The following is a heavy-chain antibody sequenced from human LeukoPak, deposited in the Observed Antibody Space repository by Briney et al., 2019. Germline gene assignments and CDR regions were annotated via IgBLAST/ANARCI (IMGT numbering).Heavy chain of an antibody. CDR3: ARFAVHRRLAVAGQFGLDY. CDR1: GYIFTSYY. J-gene: IGHJ4*02. V-gene: IGHV1-46*01. CDR2: INPSGGTT. Sequence: ASVKVSCKASGYIFTSYYMHWVRQAPGQGLEWMGIINPSGGTTNYAQKFKDRVTITRDTSTSTVYMELSSLRSDDTAVYYCARFAVHRRLAVAGQFGLDYWGQGTLVTVSS. D-gene: IGHD6-19*01.